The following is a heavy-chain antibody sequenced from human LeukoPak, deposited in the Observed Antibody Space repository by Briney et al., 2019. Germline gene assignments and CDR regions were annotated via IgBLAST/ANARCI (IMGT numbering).Heavy chain of an antibody. CDR3: AKLAKYFYGSETFYFFEH. D-gene: IGHD3-10*01. V-gene: IGHV3-7*01. CDR1: GFSFTTYW. CDR2: INQDETEK. Sequence: GGSLRLSCAASGFSFTTYWMSRVRQTPGKGLEWVANINQDETEKYYVDSVKGRFTISRDNGKNSLYLQMNSLRVEDTAVYYCAKLAKYFYGSETFYFFEHWGQGTPVTASS. J-gene: IGHJ4*02.